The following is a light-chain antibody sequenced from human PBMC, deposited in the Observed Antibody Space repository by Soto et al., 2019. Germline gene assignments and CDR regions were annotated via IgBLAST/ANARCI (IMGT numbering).Light chain of an antibody. CDR1: QNINSY. Sequence: DIQMTQSPSSLSASVGDRVTITCRASQNINSYLNWYQQKPGKAPKLLIYAASNLQSGVPSRFSGSGSGTDLTLTIRSLQPEDFATYYCQQSYSIPGTFGQGTKVEIK. CDR3: QQSYSIPGT. V-gene: IGKV1-39*01. CDR2: AAS. J-gene: IGKJ1*01.